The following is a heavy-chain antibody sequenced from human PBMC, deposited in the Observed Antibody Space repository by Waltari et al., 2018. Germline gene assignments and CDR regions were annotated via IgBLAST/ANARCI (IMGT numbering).Heavy chain of an antibody. CDR1: GYSLTELS. CDR3: ARVATYDILTDDAFDI. V-gene: IGHV1-24*01. Sequence: QVQLVQSGAEVKKPGASVKVSCKVSGYSLTELSMHWVRQAPGQGLEWMGRRIPVHGRANYEQKFQGRVTITADKSTSTAYMELSSLRSEDTAVYYCARVATYDILTDDAFDIWGQGTMVTVSS. D-gene: IGHD3-9*01. CDR2: RIPVHGRA. J-gene: IGHJ3*02.